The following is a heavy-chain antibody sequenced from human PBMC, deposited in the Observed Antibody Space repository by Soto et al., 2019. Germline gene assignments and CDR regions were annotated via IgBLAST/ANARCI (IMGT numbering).Heavy chain of an antibody. CDR2: ISSSSSYI. CDR1: GFTFSSYS. CDR3: ARDGYYDFWSGWFAFDI. Sequence: GGSLRLSCAASGFTFSSYSMNWVRQAPGKGLEWVSSISSSSSYIYYADSVKGRFTISRDNAKNSLYLQMNSLRAEDTAVYYCARDGYYDFWSGWFAFDIWGQGTMVTVSS. V-gene: IGHV3-21*01. J-gene: IGHJ3*02. D-gene: IGHD3-3*01.